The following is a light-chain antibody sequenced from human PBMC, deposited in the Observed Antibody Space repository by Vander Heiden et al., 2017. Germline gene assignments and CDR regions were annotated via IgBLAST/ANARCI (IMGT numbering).Light chain of an antibody. CDR1: QGISSY. CDR3: QQLNSYPPWT. CDR2: AAS. Sequence: IQLTQSPSSLSASVGDRVTITCRASQGISSYLAWYQQKPGKAPKLLIYAASTVQSGVPSRFSGSGAGTDFTLTISSLQPEDFATYYCQQLNSYPPWTFGQGTKVEIK. V-gene: IGKV1-9*01. J-gene: IGKJ1*01.